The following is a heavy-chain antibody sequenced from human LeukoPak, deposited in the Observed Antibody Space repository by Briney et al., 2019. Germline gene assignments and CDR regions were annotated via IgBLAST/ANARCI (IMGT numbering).Heavy chain of an antibody. D-gene: IGHD5-12*01. CDR3: ARDPTNTSGYYAHFDY. CDR1: GYTFTSYG. V-gene: IGHV1-18*01. J-gene: IGHJ4*02. CDR2: ISAYNGDT. Sequence: ASVKVSCKASGYTFTSYGISWVRQAPGQGLEWMGWISAYNGDTNYAQNLQGRVTMTTDTSTSTAYMELRSLRSDDTAVYYCARDPTNTSGYYAHFDYWGQGTLVTVSS.